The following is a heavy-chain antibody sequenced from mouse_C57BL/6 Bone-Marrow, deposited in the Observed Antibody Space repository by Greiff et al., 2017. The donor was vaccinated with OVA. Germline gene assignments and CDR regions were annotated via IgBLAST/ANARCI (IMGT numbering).Heavy chain of an antibody. CDR1: GYTFTSYW. D-gene: IGHD3-2*02. J-gene: IGHJ3*01. CDR3: AREGEQLRLRFAY. V-gene: IGHV1-69*01. Sequence: QVQLQQPGAELVMPGASVKLSCKASGYTFTSYWMHWVKQRPGQGLEWIGEIDPSDSYTNYNQKFKGKSTLTVDKSSSTAYMQLSSLTSEDSAVXYCAREGEQLRLRFAYWGQGTLVTVSA. CDR2: IDPSDSYT.